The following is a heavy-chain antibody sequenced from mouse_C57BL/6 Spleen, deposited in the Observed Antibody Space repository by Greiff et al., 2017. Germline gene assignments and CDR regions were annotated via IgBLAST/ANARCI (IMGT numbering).Heavy chain of an antibody. V-gene: IGHV1-82*01. CDR3: ARGGYGSSYFAY. CDR1: GYAFSSSW. Sequence: QVQLQQSGPELVKPGASVKISCKASGYAFSSSWMTWVKQRPGQGLEWIGRIYPGDGDTNYNGKFKGKATLTADKSSSTAYMQLSSLTSEDSAVYFCARGGYGSSYFAYWGQGTLVTVSA. D-gene: IGHD1-1*01. CDR2: IYPGDGDT. J-gene: IGHJ3*01.